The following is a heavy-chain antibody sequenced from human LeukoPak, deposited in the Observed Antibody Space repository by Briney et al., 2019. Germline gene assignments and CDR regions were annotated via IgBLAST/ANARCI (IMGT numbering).Heavy chain of an antibody. J-gene: IGHJ4*02. CDR2: ISSSSSYI. CDR1: GFTFSSYS. CDR3: ARGEKYSSSSMDY. Sequence: PGGSLRLSCAASGFTFSSYSMNWVRQAPGKGLEWVSSISSSSSYIYYADSVKGRFTISRDNAKNSLYLQMNSLRAEDTAVYYCARGEKYSSSSMDYWGQGTLVTVSS. D-gene: IGHD6-6*01. V-gene: IGHV3-21*01.